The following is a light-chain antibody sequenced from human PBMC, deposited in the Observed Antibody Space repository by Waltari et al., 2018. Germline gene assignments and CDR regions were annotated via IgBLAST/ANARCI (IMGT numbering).Light chain of an antibody. V-gene: IGKV1-5*03. Sequence: DIQMTQSPSTLSASVGDRVTITCRASQSISNWLAWYQQKPGKAPNLLIYKASSLKSGVPSRFSGSGSETQFALTLSSLQPGDFATYYCQQYHTYSSFGQGTKLEIK. J-gene: IGKJ2*01. CDR3: QQYHTYSS. CDR1: QSISNW. CDR2: KAS.